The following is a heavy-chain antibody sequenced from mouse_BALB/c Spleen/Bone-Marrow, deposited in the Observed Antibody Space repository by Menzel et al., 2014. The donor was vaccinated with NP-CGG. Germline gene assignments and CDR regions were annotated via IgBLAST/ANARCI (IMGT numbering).Heavy chain of an antibody. CDR1: GFTFSSFG. CDR2: ISSGSSTI. J-gene: IGHJ2*01. V-gene: IGHV5-17*02. D-gene: IGHD4-1*01. Sequence: VQLQQSGGGLVQPGGSRKLSCAASGFTFSSFGMHWARQAPERGLEWVAYISSGSSTIFYADTVKGRFTISRDNPKTPLFLQMTSIRSEDTAMYYCARGGNWEDFDYWGQGTTLTVSS. CDR3: ARGGNWEDFDY.